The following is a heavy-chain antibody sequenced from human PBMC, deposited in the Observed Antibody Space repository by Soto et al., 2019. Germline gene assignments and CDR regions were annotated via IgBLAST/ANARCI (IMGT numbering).Heavy chain of an antibody. J-gene: IGHJ4*02. CDR1: GFTLSSHA. CDR2: ILSDGSNK. CDR3: ARDDEGGSDCDLGD. Sequence: QVQLVESGGGVVQPGRSLRLSCAVSGFTLSSHAMHWVRQAPGKGLEWVALILSDGSNKYYADSVKGRFTTSRDNSKNTMYLQMNSVSVEDTAVYYCARDDEGGSDCDLGDWGQGALVTVSS. V-gene: IGHV3-30-3*01. D-gene: IGHD1-26*01.